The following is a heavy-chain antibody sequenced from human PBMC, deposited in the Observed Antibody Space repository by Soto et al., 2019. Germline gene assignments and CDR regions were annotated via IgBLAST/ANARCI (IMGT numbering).Heavy chain of an antibody. CDR3: AASIFYYGMDV. Sequence: PGESLKIYCKGSGYTFTNYWIGWVRQMPGKGPDWMGISYPGDSDTKYSPSFQGQVTISADKSITTTYLQWSSLKASDTAIYYCAASIFYYGMDVWGQGTTVTVSS. CDR1: GYTFTNYW. CDR2: SYPGDSDT. J-gene: IGHJ6*02. V-gene: IGHV5-51*01.